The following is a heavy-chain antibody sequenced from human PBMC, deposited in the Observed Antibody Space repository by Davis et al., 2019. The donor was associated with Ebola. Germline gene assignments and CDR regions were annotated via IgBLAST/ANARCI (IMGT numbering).Heavy chain of an antibody. Sequence: PGGSLRLSCAASGFTFSSYAMHWVRQAPGKGLEWVAVISYDGSNKYYADSVKGRFTISRDNSKNTLYLQMNSLRAEDTAVYYCARYSSGWIVYYYYGMDVWGKGTTVTVSS. D-gene: IGHD6-19*01. V-gene: IGHV3-30-3*01. J-gene: IGHJ6*04. CDR3: ARYSSGWIVYYYYGMDV. CDR1: GFTFSSYA. CDR2: ISYDGSNK.